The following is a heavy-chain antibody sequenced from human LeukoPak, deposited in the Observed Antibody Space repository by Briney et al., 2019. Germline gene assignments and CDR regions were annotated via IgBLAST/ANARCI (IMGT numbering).Heavy chain of an antibody. CDR1: GGSISSSSYY. V-gene: IGHV4-39*01. D-gene: IGHD6-19*01. CDR2: IYYSGST. J-gene: IGHJ4*02. CDR3: ARYGQWLVRSFDY. Sequence: SETLSLTCTVSGGSISSSSYYWGWIRQPPGKGLEWIGSIYYSGSTYYNPSLKSRVTISVDTSKNQFSLKLSSVTAADTAVYYYARYGQWLVRSFDYWGQGTLVTVSS.